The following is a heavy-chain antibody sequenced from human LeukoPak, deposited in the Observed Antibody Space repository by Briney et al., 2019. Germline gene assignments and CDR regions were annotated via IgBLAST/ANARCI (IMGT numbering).Heavy chain of an antibody. J-gene: IGHJ4*02. V-gene: IGHV5-51*01. CDR1: GYNFTSYW. CDR3: ARHSPGGRYPWFFDY. D-gene: IGHD1-26*01. Sequence: GESLKISCKGSGYNFTSYWIGWVRQMPGKGLEWMGFIYPGDSDTRYSPSFQGQVTISADKSITTAYLQWSSLKASDTAMYYCARHSPGGRYPWFFDYWGQGTLVTVSS. CDR2: IYPGDSDT.